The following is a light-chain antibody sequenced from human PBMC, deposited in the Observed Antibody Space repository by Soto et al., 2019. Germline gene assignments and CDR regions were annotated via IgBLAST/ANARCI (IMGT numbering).Light chain of an antibody. V-gene: IGKV3-20*01. J-gene: IGKJ1*01. CDR3: QDYSRILPCT. CDR2: GAS. CDR1: RSVSSNY. Sequence: EIVLAHSPGALSLAPGGVAXRCCMASRSVSSNYVAWFQQKNGQAPRLLIYGASSRATDIPDRFGGSGSGTDFTLTISRLEPEDVAVYYCQDYSRILPCTFGQGTKVDI.